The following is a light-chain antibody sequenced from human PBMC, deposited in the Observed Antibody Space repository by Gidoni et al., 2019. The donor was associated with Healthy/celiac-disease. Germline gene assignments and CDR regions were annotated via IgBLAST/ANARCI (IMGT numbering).Light chain of an antibody. Sequence: EIVLTQSPGTLSLSPGEGATLSCRASQSVSSSYLAWYQQKPGQAPRLLIYGASSSATGIPDRFSGSGSGTDFTLTISRLEPEDFAVYYCQQYGSSPPITFGGGTKVEIK. CDR3: QQYGSSPPIT. J-gene: IGKJ4*01. CDR2: GAS. V-gene: IGKV3-20*01. CDR1: QSVSSSY.